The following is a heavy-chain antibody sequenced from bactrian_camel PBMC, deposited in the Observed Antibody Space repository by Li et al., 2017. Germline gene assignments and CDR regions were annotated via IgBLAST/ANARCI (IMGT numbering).Heavy chain of an antibody. CDR3: ALDPSGSCKYGILLSQRYNY. Sequence: HVQLVESGGASVQARGSLKLSCTISGTMFSTCEMGWFRQATGKEREGVAVIDWDSRTNYADSVRGRFTISQDNAKNTVYLQMNSLKPEDTAIYYCALDPSGSCKYGILLSQRYNYWGQGTQVTVS. J-gene: IGHJ4*01. D-gene: IGHD2*01. CDR2: IDWDSRT. CDR1: GTMFSTCE. V-gene: IGHV3S53*01.